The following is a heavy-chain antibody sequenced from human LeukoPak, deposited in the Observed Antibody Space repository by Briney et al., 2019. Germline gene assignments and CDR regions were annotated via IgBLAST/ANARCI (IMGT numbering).Heavy chain of an antibody. Sequence: GGSLRLSCAASGFTFSSYAMNWVRQAPRKGQEWVSAISGSGGSTYYADSVKGRFTISRDHSKNTLYLQMNSLRAEDTAVYYCAKGTRLDRLWIGVQTPNDYWGQGTLVTVSS. CDR2: ISGSGGST. V-gene: IGHV3-23*01. J-gene: IGHJ4*02. CDR3: AKGTRLDRLWIGVQTPNDY. D-gene: IGHD1-1*01. CDR1: GFTFSSYA.